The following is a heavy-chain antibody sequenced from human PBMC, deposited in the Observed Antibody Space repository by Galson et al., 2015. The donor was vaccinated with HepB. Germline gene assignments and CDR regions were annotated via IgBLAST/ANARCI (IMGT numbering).Heavy chain of an antibody. J-gene: IGHJ6*02. CDR3: AKEESTGDYYYGMDV. CDR1: GFTFSSYG. V-gene: IGHV3-30*18. D-gene: IGHD1-1*01. Sequence: SLRLSCAASGFTFSSYGMHWVRQAPGKGLEWVAIISYDGSNKYYADSVKGRFTISRDNSKNTLYLQMNSLRAEGTAVYYCAKEESTGDYYYGMDVWGQGTTVTVSS. CDR2: ISYDGSNK.